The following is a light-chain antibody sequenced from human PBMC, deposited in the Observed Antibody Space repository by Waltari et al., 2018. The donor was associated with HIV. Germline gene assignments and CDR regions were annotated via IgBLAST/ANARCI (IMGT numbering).Light chain of an antibody. CDR2: AVS. CDR3: ASYAGSRTVAI. V-gene: IGLV2-23*02. CDR1: SSDVGTYKH. J-gene: IGLJ2*01. Sequence: QSALTQPSSVSGSPGQSNTLSCTGSSSDVGTYKHVYWYQQHPGKAPRLIIYAVSKRPSGVSNRFSASKSGNTASLTVSGLRAEDEADYYCASYAGSRTVAIFGGGTKLTVL.